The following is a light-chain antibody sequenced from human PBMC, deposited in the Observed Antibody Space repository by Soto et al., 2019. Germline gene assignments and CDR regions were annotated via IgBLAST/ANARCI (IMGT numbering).Light chain of an antibody. V-gene: IGLV2-11*01. CDR3: CSYAGTYTWV. Sequence: QSALTQPRSVSGSPGQSVTISCTGTSSDLGVYNYVPWYQHHPGKAPKLIIYDVYKRPSGVPDRFSASKSDNTASLTISGLQAEDEADYYCCSYAGTYTWVFGGGTKVTVL. CDR1: SSDLGVYNY. CDR2: DVY. J-gene: IGLJ3*02.